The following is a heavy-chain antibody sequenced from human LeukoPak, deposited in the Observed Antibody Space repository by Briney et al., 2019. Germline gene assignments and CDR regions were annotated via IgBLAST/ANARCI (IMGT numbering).Heavy chain of an antibody. V-gene: IGHV4-4*07. J-gene: IGHJ4*02. Sequence: PSETLSLTCTVSSGSISGSYYWSWIRQPAGKGLEWIGRIYASGSTNYGPSLKSRVTISVDKSNNQFSLMVTSVTAADTAVYYCARGKQNAVDYWGQGILVTVSS. D-gene: IGHD1-1*01. CDR1: SGSISGSYY. CDR2: IYASGST. CDR3: ARGKQNAVDY.